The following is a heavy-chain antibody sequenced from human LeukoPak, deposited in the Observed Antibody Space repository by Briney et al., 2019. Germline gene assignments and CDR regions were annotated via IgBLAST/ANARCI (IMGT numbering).Heavy chain of an antibody. D-gene: IGHD6-13*01. J-gene: IGHJ4*02. CDR2: ISWDGGST. V-gene: IGHV3-43*01. CDR1: GFTFDDYT. CDR3: AKERGAAAAHGGLDY. Sequence: GGSLRLSCAASGFTFDDYTMHWVRQAPGKGLEWVSLISWDGGSTYYADSVKGRFTISRGNSKNSLYLQMNSLRTEDTALYYCAKERGAAAAHGGLDYWGQGTLVTVSS.